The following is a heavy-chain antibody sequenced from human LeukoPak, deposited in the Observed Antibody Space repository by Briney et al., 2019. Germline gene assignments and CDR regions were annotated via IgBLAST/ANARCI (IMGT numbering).Heavy chain of an antibody. Sequence: GGSLRLSCAASGFTFSSYAMHWVRQAPGKGLEWVAVISYDGSNKYYADSVKGRFTISRDNSKNTLFLQMNSLRAEDTAVYYCARDLTNIHTTGSTYDAIDIWGQGTMVTVSS. CDR3: ARDLTNIHTTGSTYDAIDI. CDR2: ISYDGSNK. V-gene: IGHV3-30*04. J-gene: IGHJ3*02. D-gene: IGHD1-1*01. CDR1: GFTFSSYA.